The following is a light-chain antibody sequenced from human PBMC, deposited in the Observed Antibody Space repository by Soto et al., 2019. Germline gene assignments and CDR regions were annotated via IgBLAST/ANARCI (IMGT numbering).Light chain of an antibody. CDR3: QQYDSSPYS. Sequence: EIVLTQSPGTLSLSPGERVTLSCRASQRVSSSYLAWYQQKPGQAPRLLIYGASSRATGIPDRFSGSGSGTDFALTISRLEPEDFAVYYCQQYDSSPYSFGQGTKLEIK. J-gene: IGKJ2*01. V-gene: IGKV3-20*01. CDR1: QRVSSSY. CDR2: GAS.